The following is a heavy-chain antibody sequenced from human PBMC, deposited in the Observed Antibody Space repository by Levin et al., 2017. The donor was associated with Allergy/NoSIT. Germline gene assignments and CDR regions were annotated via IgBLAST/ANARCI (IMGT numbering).Heavy chain of an antibody. Sequence: ASVKVSCKASGYTFTNYAVNWLRQAPGQGPEWMGWISTKTGIPRYAQGFRGRFDFSLDTSVSTANLQISSLKAEDTAVYYCANDIDVASSKAMDVWGQGTTVTVSS. D-gene: IGHD5-12*01. CDR1: GYTFTNYA. V-gene: IGHV7-4-1*02. CDR2: ISTKTGIP. CDR3: ANDIDVASSKAMDV. J-gene: IGHJ6*02.